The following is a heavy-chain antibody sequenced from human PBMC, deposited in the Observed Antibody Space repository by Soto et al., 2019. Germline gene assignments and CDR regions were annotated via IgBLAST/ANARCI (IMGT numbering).Heavy chain of an antibody. Sequence: SVKVSWKACGDRNTSYARQWVRQAPGQRLEWMGWINAGNGNTKYSQRFQGRVTITRDTSASTAYMELSSLRSEDTAVYYCASSGSSWYGRWFAPWGQGTLVTVSS. CDR3: ASSGSSWYGRWFAP. CDR2: INAGNGNT. CDR1: GDRNTSYA. V-gene: IGHV1-3*01. D-gene: IGHD6-13*01. J-gene: IGHJ5*02.